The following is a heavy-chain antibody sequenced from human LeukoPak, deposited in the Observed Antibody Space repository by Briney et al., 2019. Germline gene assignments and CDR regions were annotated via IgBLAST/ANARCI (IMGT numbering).Heavy chain of an antibody. J-gene: IGHJ3*02. V-gene: IGHV1-2*02. CDR3: AKVTSTTRRHDAFDI. D-gene: IGHD1-1*01. CDR2: ITPSSGGT. CDR1: GYTLTDYY. Sequence: ASVKVSCKASGYTLTDYYIHWVRQAPGQGLEWMGWITPSSGGTIYAQKFQGRVTMTRDMSISTAYMELSRLRSDDTAVYYCAKVTSTTRRHDAFDIWGQGTLVTVSS.